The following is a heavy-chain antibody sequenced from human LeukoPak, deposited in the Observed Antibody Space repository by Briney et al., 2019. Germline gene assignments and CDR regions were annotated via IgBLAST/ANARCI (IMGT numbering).Heavy chain of an antibody. CDR2: IYLSGAT. CDR3: ARLETSRMNFDY. D-gene: IGHD2/OR15-2a*01. Sequence: SETLSLTCTVSGGSVSNSNYYWGWIRQPPGKGLECTGNIYLSGATYYNPSLNSRVTISIDTSKNQFSLKLSSVTAADTAVYYCARLETSRMNFDYWGQGTLVTVSS. J-gene: IGHJ4*02. V-gene: IGHV4-39*01. CDR1: GGSVSNSNYY.